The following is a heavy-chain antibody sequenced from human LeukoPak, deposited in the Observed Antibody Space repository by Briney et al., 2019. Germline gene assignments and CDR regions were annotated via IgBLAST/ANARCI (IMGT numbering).Heavy chain of an antibody. V-gene: IGHV1-3*01. J-gene: IGHJ6*03. CDR2: INAGNGNT. CDR1: GYTFTSYA. D-gene: IGHD2-2*01. Sequence: ASVKVSCKASGYTFTSYAMHWVRQAPGQRLEWMGWINAGNGNTKYSQKFQGRVTITRDTSASTAYMELSRLRSDDTAVYYCARVGHGVVVPAAMGYYYMDVWGKGTTVTVSS. CDR3: ARVGHGVVVPAAMGYYYMDV.